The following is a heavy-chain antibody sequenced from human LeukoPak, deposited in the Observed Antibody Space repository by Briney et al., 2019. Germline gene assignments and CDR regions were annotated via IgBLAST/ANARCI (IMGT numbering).Heavy chain of an antibody. J-gene: IGHJ4*02. V-gene: IGHV3-23*01. CDR3: AKGHGDSSGYYYFDS. CDR1: GFTFSSYA. Sequence: GGSLRLSCAASGFTFSSYAMSWVRQAPGKGLEWVSAISGSGGSTYYADSVKGRFTISRDNSKNTLYLQMNSLRVEDTAVYYCAKGHGDSSGYYYFDSWGQGTLVTVSS. CDR2: ISGSGGST. D-gene: IGHD3-22*01.